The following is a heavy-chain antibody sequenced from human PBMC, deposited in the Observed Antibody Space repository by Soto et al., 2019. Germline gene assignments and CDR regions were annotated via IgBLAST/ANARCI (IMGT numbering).Heavy chain of an antibody. J-gene: IGHJ5*02. CDR3: ATRITVFGLLIPPFDP. CDR1: GGSVNGYY. V-gene: IGHV4-34*02. Sequence: QVHLQQWGAGLVKSSESLSLTCAVYGGSVNGYYWNWIRQPPGKGLEWIGEINHTGGTHYNPSLKSRVTMSVDTSKNQFSLRLSSVTAADTAIYYCATRITVFGLLIPPFDPWGQATQVTVSS. CDR2: INHTGGT. D-gene: IGHD3-3*01.